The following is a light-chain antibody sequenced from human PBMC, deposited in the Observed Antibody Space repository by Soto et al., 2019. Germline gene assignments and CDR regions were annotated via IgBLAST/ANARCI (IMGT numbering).Light chain of an antibody. V-gene: IGKV3-20*01. CDR1: QSVSSTY. CDR2: AAS. Sequence: EIVLTQSPGTLSLSPGERATLSCRASQSVSSTYLAWYQQKPGQPPRLLIYAASSRATGIPDRFSGTGSGTDFTLTISRLEPEDVAVYYWQQYDNSLYTFGPGTKLEIK. J-gene: IGKJ2*01. CDR3: QQYDNSLYT.